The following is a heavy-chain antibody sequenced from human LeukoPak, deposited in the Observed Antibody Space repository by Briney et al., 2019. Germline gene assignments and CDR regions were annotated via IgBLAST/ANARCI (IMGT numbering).Heavy chain of an antibody. D-gene: IGHD6-19*01. CDR1: GGSFSGYY. CDR3: ARLTSSGWYFRHGMDV. CDR2: INHSGST. V-gene: IGHV4-34*01. J-gene: IGHJ6*02. Sequence: SETVSLTCAVYGGSFSGYYWSWIRQPPGKGLEWIGEINHSGSTNYNPSLKSRVTISVDTSKNQFSLKLSSVTAADTAVYYCARLTSSGWYFRHGMDVWGQGTTVTVSS.